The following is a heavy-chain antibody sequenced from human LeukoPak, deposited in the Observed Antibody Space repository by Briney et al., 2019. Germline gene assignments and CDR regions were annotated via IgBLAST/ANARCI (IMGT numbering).Heavy chain of an antibody. J-gene: IGHJ4*02. Sequence: PSETLSLTCAVYDGSLSGYYWTWIRQPPGKGLEWIGEIDHSGNTNYNPSPKSRVTISVDTSKNQFSLNLSSVTAADTAVYYCARVVAHFDYWGQGTLVTVSS. V-gene: IGHV4-34*01. CDR3: ARVVAHFDY. CDR1: DGSLSGYY. D-gene: IGHD2-15*01. CDR2: IDHSGNT.